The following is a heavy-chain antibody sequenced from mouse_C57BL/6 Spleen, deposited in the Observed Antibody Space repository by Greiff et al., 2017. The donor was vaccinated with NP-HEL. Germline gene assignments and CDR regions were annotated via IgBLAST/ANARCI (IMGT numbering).Heavy chain of an antibody. CDR2: IRNKANGYTT. CDR1: GFTFTDYY. CDR3: ARYFYYRGYFDY. J-gene: IGHJ2*01. Sequence: EVMLVESGGGLVQPGGSLSLSCAASGFTFTDYYMSWVRQPPGKALEWLGFIRNKANGYTTEYSASVKGRFTISRDNSQSILYLQMNALRAEDSATYYCARYFYYRGYFDYWGQGTTLTVSS. D-gene: IGHD1-1*01. V-gene: IGHV7-3*01.